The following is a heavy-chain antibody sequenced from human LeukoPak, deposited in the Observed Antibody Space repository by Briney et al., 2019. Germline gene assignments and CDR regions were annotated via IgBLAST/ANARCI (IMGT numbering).Heavy chain of an antibody. V-gene: IGHV3-7*01. D-gene: IGHD2-2*02. CDR2: IKQDGSEK. CDR3: ARDYIPLMEDYYMDV. Sequence: PGGSLRLSCAVSGFTFSTYWMSWVRQVPGKGLEWVGNIKQDGSEKNYVDSVKGRFTISRDNANNSLYLQMNTLRAEDTAVYYCARDYIPLMEDYYMDVWGKGTTVTVSS. J-gene: IGHJ6*03. CDR1: GFTFSTYW.